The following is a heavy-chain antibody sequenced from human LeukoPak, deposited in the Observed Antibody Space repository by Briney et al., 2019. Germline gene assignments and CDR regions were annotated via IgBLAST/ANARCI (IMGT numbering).Heavy chain of an antibody. V-gene: IGHV4-59*08. CDR1: SDPIGNSY. Sequence: SETLSLTCTVSSDPIGNSYWSWIRQPPGKGLEWIGHIYSSGSTNYNPSLESRVTISVDTSKNQFSLKLSSVTAADTAVYYCARRSSSWSFDYWGQGTLVTVSS. J-gene: IGHJ4*02. CDR3: ARRSSSWSFDY. CDR2: IYSSGST. D-gene: IGHD6-13*01.